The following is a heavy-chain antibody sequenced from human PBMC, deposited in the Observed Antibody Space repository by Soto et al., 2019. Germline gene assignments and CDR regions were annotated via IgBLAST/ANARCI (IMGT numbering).Heavy chain of an antibody. D-gene: IGHD6-13*01. CDR2: IYPGGSDT. CDR1: GYSFTSYW. V-gene: IGHV5-51*01. CDR3: ARRGIAAASGAFDI. J-gene: IGHJ3*02. Sequence: PGESLKISCNGSGYSFTSYWISWVRQMPGKGLEWMGIIYPGGSDTGYSPSFQGQVTISADKSISTAYLQWSSLKASDTAMYYCARRGIAAASGAFDIWGQGTMVTVSS.